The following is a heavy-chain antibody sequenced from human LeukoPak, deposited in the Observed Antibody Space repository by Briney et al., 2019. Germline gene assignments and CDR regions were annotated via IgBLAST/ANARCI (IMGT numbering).Heavy chain of an antibody. Sequence: GGYLRLSCAASGFTFSSYGMHWVRQAPGKGLEWVAVIWYDGSNKYYADSVKGRFTISRDNSKNTLYLQMNSLRAEDTAVYYCARDEVVLGGYDAFDIWGQGTMVTVSS. V-gene: IGHV3-33*01. CDR3: ARDEVVLGGYDAFDI. D-gene: IGHD5-18*01. CDR2: IWYDGSNK. CDR1: GFTFSSYG. J-gene: IGHJ3*02.